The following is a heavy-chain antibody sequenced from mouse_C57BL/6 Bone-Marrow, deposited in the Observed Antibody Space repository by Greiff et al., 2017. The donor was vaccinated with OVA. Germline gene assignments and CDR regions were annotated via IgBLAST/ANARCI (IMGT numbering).Heavy chain of an antibody. CDR3: ARPYGNYAMDY. CDR2: ISNLAYSI. V-gene: IGHV5-15*01. CDR1: GFTFSDYG. D-gene: IGHD2-10*02. J-gene: IGHJ4*01. Sequence: EVKVVESGGGLVQPGGSLKLSCAASGFTFSDYGMAWVRQAPRKGPEWVAFISNLAYSIYYADTVTGRFTISRENTKNTLYLEMSSLRSEDTAMYYCARPYGNYAMDYWGQGTSVTVSS.